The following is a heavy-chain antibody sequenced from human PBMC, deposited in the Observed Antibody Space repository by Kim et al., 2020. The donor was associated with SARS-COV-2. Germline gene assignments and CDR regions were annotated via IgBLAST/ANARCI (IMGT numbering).Heavy chain of an antibody. J-gene: IGHJ4*02. Sequence: GGSLRLSCAASGFTFSSYAMHWVRQAPGKGLEWVAVISYDGSNKYYADSVKGRFTISRDNSKNTLYLQMNSLRAEDTAVYYCARDPPRMTTVTTNLRNRFDYWGQGTLVTVSS. CDR3: ARDPPRMTTVTTNLRNRFDY. CDR2: ISYDGSNK. CDR1: GFTFSSYA. V-gene: IGHV3-30-3*01. D-gene: IGHD4-17*01.